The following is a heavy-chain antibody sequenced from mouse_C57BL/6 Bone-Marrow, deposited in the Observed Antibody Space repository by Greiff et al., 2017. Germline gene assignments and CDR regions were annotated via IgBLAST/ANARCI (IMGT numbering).Heavy chain of an antibody. V-gene: IGHV1-64*01. J-gene: IGHJ3*01. CDR2: IHPNSGST. CDR3: ARERLGYDWFAY. D-gene: IGHD2-2*01. CDR1: GYTFTSYW. Sequence: QVQLQQPGAELVKPGASVKLSCKASGYTFTSYWMHWVKQRPGQGLEWIGIIHPNSGSTNYNEKFKSKATLTVDKSSSTAYMQLSSLTAADSAVYYCARERLGYDWFAYWGQGTLVTVSA.